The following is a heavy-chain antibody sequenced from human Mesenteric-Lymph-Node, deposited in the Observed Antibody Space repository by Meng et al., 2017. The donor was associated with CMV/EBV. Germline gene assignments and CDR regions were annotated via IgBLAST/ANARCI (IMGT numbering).Heavy chain of an antibody. D-gene: IGHD3-3*01. CDR1: GFTFSSYA. CDR3: AKMESYYYYYGMDV. CDR2: ISGSGGST. J-gene: IGHJ6*02. V-gene: IGHV3-23*01. Sequence: ESLKISCASSGFTFSSYAMSWVRQAPGKGLEWVSAISGSGGSTYYADSVKGRFTISRDNSKNTLYLQMNSLRAEDTAVYYCAKMESYYYYYGMDVWGQGTTVTVSS.